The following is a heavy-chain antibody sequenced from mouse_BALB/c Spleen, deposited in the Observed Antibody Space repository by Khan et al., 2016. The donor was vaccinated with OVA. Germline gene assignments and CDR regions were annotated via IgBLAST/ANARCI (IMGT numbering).Heavy chain of an antibody. V-gene: IGHV3-2*02. J-gene: IGHJ2*01. Sequence: VQLKESGPGLVKPSQSLSLTCTVTGFSITSGYGWNWIRQLPGNKLEWMGYISYSGSTNYNPSLISRTSITRDTSKNQFFLQLNSVTTEDTAIYYGARPGRRKNGGKGTTLTVSS. CDR1: GFSITSGYG. CDR2: ISYSGST. D-gene: IGHD1-1*01. CDR3: ARPGRRKN.